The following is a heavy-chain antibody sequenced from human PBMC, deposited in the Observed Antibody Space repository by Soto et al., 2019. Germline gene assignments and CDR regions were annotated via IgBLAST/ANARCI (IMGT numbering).Heavy chain of an antibody. CDR1: GYTFTSYY. CDR3: ARDRKYYYDSSGYLLYGMDV. CDR2: INPSGGST. J-gene: IGHJ6*02. D-gene: IGHD3-22*01. Sequence: ASVKVSCKASGYTFTSYYMHWVRQAPGQGLEWMGIINPSGGSTSYAQKFQGRVTMTRDTSMSTVYMELSSLRSEDTAVYYCARDRKYYYDSSGYLLYGMDVCGQGPTVTVYS. V-gene: IGHV1-46*01.